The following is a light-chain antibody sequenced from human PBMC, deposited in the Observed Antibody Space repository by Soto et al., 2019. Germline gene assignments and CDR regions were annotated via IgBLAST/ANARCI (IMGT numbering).Light chain of an antibody. CDR1: QSVSSY. CDR3: QQLNSYPL. V-gene: IGKV3-11*01. CDR2: DAS. Sequence: EIVLTQSPATLSLSPGERATLSCRASQSVSSYLAWYQQKPGQAPRLLIYDASNRATGIPARFSGSGSGTDFTLTISSLEPEDFATYYCQQLNSYPLLGPGTKVDLK. J-gene: IGKJ3*01.